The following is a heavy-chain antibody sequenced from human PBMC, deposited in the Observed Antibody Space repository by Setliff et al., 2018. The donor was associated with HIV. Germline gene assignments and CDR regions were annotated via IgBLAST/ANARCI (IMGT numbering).Heavy chain of an antibody. Sequence: ASVKVSCKASGYTFTDYYMHWVQQAPGKGLEWMGRVDPEDGETIYAEKFQGRVTITADTSTDTAYMELSSLRSEDTAVYYCATDPPRPGAQWLVVYYFDYWGQGTLVTVSS. CDR2: VDPEDGET. V-gene: IGHV1-69-2*01. J-gene: IGHJ4*02. CDR3: ATDPPRPGAQWLVVYYFDY. CDR1: GYTFTDYY. D-gene: IGHD6-19*01.